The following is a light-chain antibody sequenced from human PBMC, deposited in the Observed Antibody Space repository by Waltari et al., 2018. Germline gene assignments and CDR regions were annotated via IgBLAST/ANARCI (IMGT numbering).Light chain of an antibody. CDR3: VRYINSGIHWL. Sequence: TVGTQEPSFSVSPGRTVTLPSALSSGSVSNTNYPSLSQQTPGPAPRTLISSTTTRSSGVPNRFSGYILGNKAALTITGAQADDESDYYCVRYINSGIHWLLGGGSTLTAL. CDR2: STT. CDR1: SGSVSNTNY. V-gene: IGLV8-61*01. J-gene: IGLJ3*02.